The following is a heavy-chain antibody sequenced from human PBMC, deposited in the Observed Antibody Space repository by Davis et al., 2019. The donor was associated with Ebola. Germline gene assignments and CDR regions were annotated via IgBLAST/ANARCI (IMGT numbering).Heavy chain of an antibody. CDR3: ARGPYLGTSFDY. CDR2: IYNSGST. D-gene: IGHD1-7*01. J-gene: IGHJ4*02. CDR1: GGSISSSSYS. Sequence: SETLSLTCTVSGGSISSSSYSWGWIRQPPGKGLEWIGSIYNSGSTYYNPPLKSRVTISVDTSKNQFSLKLSAVTAADTAVYYCARGPYLGTSFDYWGQGTLVTVSS. V-gene: IGHV4-39*07.